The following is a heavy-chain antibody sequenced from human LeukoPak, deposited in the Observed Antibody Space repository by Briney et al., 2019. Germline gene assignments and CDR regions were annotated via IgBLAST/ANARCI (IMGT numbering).Heavy chain of an antibody. CDR2: IYYSGST. J-gene: IGHJ5*02. Sequence: SETLSLTCTVSGGSISSSSYYWGWIRQPPGKGLEWLGSIYYSGSTYYNPSLKSRVTISVDTSKNQFSLKLSSVTAADTAVYYCASHYSGSYYVGWFDPWGQGTLVTVSS. D-gene: IGHD1-26*01. V-gene: IGHV4-39*07. CDR1: GGSISSSSYY. CDR3: ASHYSGSYYVGWFDP.